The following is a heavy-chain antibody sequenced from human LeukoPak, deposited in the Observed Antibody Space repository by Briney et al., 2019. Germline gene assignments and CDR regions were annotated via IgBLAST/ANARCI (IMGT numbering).Heavy chain of an antibody. CDR2: INPNRGGT. CDR3: ANLSGDYYDSSGYFYYYYMDV. J-gene: IGHJ6*03. V-gene: IGHV1-2*02. CDR1: GYTFTGYY. Sequence: ASVKVSCKASGYTFTGYYMHWVRQAPGQGLEWMGWINPNRGGTNYAQKFQGRVTMTRDTSISTAYMELSRLRSDDTAVYYCANLSGDYYDSSGYFYYYYMDVWGTWTTVTVSS. D-gene: IGHD3-22*01.